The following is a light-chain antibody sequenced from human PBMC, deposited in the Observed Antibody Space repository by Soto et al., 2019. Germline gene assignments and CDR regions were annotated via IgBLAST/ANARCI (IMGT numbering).Light chain of an antibody. CDR3: QQRSYGYT. Sequence: EIVLTQSPGTLSLSPGERATLPCRASQSVSSSYLAWYQQKPGQAPRLLIYGASSRATGIPDRFSGSGSGTDFTLTISRLEPEDFAVYYCQQRSYGYTFGQGTKLEI. CDR2: GAS. J-gene: IGKJ2*01. V-gene: IGKV3D-20*02. CDR1: QSVSSSY.